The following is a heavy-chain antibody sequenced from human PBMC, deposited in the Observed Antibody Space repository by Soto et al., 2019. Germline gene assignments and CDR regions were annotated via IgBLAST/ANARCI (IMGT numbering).Heavy chain of an antibody. CDR2: ISGSGGST. CDR1: GFTFSGYA. CDR3: AKRQGYGGYNWFDP. Sequence: PGGSLRLSCAASGFTFSGYAMSWVRQSPGKGLEWVSAISGSGGSTYYADSVKGRFTISRDNSKNTLYLQMNSLRAEDTAVYYCAKRQGYGGYNWFDPWGQGTLVTVSS. D-gene: IGHD4-17*01. V-gene: IGHV3-23*01. J-gene: IGHJ5*02.